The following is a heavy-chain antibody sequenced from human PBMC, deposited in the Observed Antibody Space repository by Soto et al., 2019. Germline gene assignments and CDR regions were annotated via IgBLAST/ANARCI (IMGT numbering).Heavy chain of an antibody. V-gene: IGHV3-66*01. D-gene: IGHD3-22*01. J-gene: IGHJ4*02. Sequence: EVQLVESGGGLVQPGGSLRLSCAASGFAVNNYYMSWVRQAPGKGLEWVSIIYSDGSSFYVDSVEGRFIISRDNSKNTVYLQMNSLRAEDTALYYCARDSSGNSPFDYWGQGTLVTVSS. CDR3: ARDSSGNSPFDY. CDR2: IYSDGSS. CDR1: GFAVNNYY.